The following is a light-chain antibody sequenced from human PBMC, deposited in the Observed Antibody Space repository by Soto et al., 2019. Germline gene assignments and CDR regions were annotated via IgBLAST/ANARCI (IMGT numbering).Light chain of an antibody. CDR3: CSYAGTYPWV. CDR2: NVS. J-gene: IGLJ3*02. CDR1: SSDVGGYNY. Sequence: QSAPTQPRSASGSPGQSVTISCTGTSSDVGGYNYVSLYQQYPGKAPKLMIYNVSKRPSGVHDRFSGSKSGNTASLTISGLQVEDEADYYCCSYAGTYPWVFGGGTKVTVL. V-gene: IGLV2-11*01.